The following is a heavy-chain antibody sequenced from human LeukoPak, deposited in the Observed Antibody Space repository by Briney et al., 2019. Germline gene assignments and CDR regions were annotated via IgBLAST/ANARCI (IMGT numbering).Heavy chain of an antibody. V-gene: IGHV3-23*01. Sequence: GGSLRLSCAASGFTFSSYAMSWVRQAPGKGLEWVSAISGSGGGTYYADSVKGRFTISRDNAKNSLYLQMNSLRAEDTAVYYCARGDYYDSSGYCYDHFDYWGQGTLVTVSS. CDR3: ARGDYYDSSGYCYDHFDY. CDR2: ISGSGGGT. J-gene: IGHJ4*02. CDR1: GFTFSSYA. D-gene: IGHD3-22*01.